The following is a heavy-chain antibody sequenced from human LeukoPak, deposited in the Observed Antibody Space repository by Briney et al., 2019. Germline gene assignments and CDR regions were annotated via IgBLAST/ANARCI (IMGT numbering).Heavy chain of an antibody. CDR1: EVTFSRYA. CDR3: AKDSSVPYGITN. J-gene: IGHJ4*02. CDR2: IGGSGDT. D-gene: IGHD1/OR15-1a*01. Sequence: GGSLRLSCAVSEVTFSRYAMGWVRQAPGKGLEWVSAIGGSGDTYYAASVKGRFTISRENSKSTVSLQMNSLRAEDTAVYYCAKDSSVPYGITNWGQGTLVTVSS. V-gene: IGHV3-23*01.